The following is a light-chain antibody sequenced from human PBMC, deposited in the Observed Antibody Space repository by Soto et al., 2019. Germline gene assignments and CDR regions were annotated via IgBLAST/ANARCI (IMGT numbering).Light chain of an antibody. CDR3: AAWDDSLSGVV. CDR1: RSNIGSNY. Sequence: QLVLTQPPSASGTPGQRVTISCSGSRSNIGSNYVYWYQQLPGTAPKLLVYSNNRRPSGVPDRFSASKSGTSASLAISGLRSDDEADYYCAAWDDSLSGVVFGGGTKLTVL. CDR2: SNN. J-gene: IGLJ2*01. V-gene: IGLV1-47*02.